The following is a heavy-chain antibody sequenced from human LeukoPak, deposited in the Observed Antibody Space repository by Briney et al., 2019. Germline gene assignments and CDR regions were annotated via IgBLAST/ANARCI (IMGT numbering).Heavy chain of an antibody. D-gene: IGHD6-13*01. V-gene: IGHV4-34*01. CDR2: INHSGST. CDR1: GGSFSGYY. Sequence: SETLSLTCAVYGGSFSGYYWSWIRQPPGKGLEWIGEINHSGSTNYNPSLESRVTISVDTSKNQFSLKLSSVTAADTAVYYCARSGYSSSWYKGYNWFDPWGQGTLVTVSS. J-gene: IGHJ5*02. CDR3: ARSGYSSSWYKGYNWFDP.